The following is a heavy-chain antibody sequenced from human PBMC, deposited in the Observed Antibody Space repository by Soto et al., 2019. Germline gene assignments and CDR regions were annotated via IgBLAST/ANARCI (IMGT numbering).Heavy chain of an antibody. CDR2: ISAYNGNT. D-gene: IGHD3-9*01. V-gene: IGHV1-18*01. Sequence: GASVKVSCKASGYTFTSYGISWVRQAPGQGLEWMGWISAYNGNTNYAQKLQGRVNMTTDTSTSTAYMELRSLRSDDTAVYYCAKVTYYDILTGYRVYYYMDVWGKGTTVTVSS. CDR1: GYTFTSYG. CDR3: AKVTYYDILTGYRVYYYMDV. J-gene: IGHJ6*03.